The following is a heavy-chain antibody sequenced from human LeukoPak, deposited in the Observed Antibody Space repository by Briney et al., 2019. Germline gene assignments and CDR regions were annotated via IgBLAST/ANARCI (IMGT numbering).Heavy chain of an antibody. D-gene: IGHD2-2*01. V-gene: IGHV1-18*01. J-gene: IGHJ6*02. CDR1: GYTFTSYG. CDR3: ARDAQQGGFYYYYGMDV. CDR2: ISAYNGNT. Sequence: ASVKLSCTASGYTFTSYGISWVRQAPGQGLEWMGWISAYNGNTNYAKKLQGRVTMTTDTSTSTAYMELRSLRSDDTAVYYCARDAQQGGFYYYYGMDVWGQGTTVTVSS.